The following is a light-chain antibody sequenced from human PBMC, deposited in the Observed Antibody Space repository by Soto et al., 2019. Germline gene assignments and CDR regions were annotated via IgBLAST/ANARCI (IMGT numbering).Light chain of an antibody. CDR2: GVS. V-gene: IGKV3-15*01. Sequence: EIVMTQSPATLSVSPGERATLSCRASQSVSSNLAWYQQKPCQAPRLLIYGVSTRATGIPARFSGSGSGTEFTLTISSLQSEDFAVYYCQQYNNWLTWTFGQGTKVEI. CDR3: QQYNNWLTWT. J-gene: IGKJ1*01. CDR1: QSVSSN.